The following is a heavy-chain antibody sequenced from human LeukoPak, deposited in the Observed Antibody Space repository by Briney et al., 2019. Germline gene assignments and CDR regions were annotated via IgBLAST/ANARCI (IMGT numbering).Heavy chain of an antibody. CDR3: AKETYYYNSGNSRGVDY. D-gene: IGHD3-10*01. CDR1: GFTFSNYG. J-gene: IGHJ4*02. Sequence: GGSLRLSCAASGFTFSNYGIHWVRQAPGKGLEWVVFIRYDGSDKYYADSVKGRFTTSRENSKNTLYLQMNSLRAEDTAIYYCAKETYYYNSGNSRGVDYWGQGTLVTVSS. V-gene: IGHV3-30*02. CDR2: IRYDGSDK.